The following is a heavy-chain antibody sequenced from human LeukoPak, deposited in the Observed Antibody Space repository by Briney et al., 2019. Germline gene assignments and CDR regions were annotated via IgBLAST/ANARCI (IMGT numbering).Heavy chain of an antibody. CDR2: IYHSGST. D-gene: IGHD3-22*01. Sequence: SETLSLTCTVSGGSISSGGYYWSWIRQPPGKGLEWIGYIYHSGSTYYNPSLKSRVTISVDRSKYQFSLKLSSVTAADTAVYYCARALRSYDSSGYYPRFDYWGQGTLVTVSS. J-gene: IGHJ4*02. CDR1: GGSISSGGYY. V-gene: IGHV4-30-2*01. CDR3: ARALRSYDSSGYYPRFDY.